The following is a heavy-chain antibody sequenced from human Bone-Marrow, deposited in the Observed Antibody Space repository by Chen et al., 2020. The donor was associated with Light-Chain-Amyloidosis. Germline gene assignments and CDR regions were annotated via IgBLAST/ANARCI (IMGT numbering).Heavy chain of an antibody. V-gene: IGHV3-53*02. CDR1: GFPGRGAF. CDR2: IYKDGTT. J-gene: IGHJ4*02. D-gene: IGHD3-9*01. Sequence: EGQVVENGGGLIQPGGFLGIACAGPGFPGRGAFMNWVRQAPGKGLEWVSIIYKDGTTSYADSVKGRFTISRDTSKNTLYLHMNNLRAEDTAVYYCASDFRFENNVDHWGQGTLVTVSS. CDR3: ASDFRFENNVDH.